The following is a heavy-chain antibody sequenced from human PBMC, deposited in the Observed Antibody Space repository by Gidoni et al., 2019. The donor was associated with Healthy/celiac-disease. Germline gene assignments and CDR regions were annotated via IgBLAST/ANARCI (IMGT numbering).Heavy chain of an antibody. J-gene: IGHJ6*02. CDR1: GFTFSSYW. Sequence: EVQLVESGGGVVQPGGSLRLSCAASGFTFSSYWMHWFRQAPGKGLVWVSRINSDGSSKSYADSVKGRFTISRDNAKNTLYLQMNSLRAEDTAVYDCAREWGIVVVPAATRGMDVWGQGTTVTVSS. CDR3: AREWGIVVVPAATRGMDV. CDR2: INSDGSSK. D-gene: IGHD2-2*01. V-gene: IGHV3-74*01.